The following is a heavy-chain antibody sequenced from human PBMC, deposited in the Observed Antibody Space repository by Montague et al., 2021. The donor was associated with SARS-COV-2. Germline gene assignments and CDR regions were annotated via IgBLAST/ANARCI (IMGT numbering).Heavy chain of an antibody. J-gene: IGHJ4*02. CDR1: GFTLSSYA. CDR2: ISYDGSNK. CDR3: ARDNGPIWFGESSLDY. V-gene: IGHV3-30*04. D-gene: IGHD3-10*01. Sequence: SLRLSCAASGFTLSSYAMHLFRQAPGKGLEWVAVISYDGSNKYYSDSVKVRFTISRDNSKNTLYLQMNSLRAEDTAVYYCARDNGPIWFGESSLDYWGQGTLVTVSS.